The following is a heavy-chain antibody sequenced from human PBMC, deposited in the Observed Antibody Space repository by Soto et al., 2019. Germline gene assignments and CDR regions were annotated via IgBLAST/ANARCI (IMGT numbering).Heavy chain of an antibody. CDR2: IGTAGDT. CDR3: ARARGGYGDYYFDY. Sequence: AGGSLRLSCAASGFTFSSYDMHWVRQATGKGLEWVSAIGTAGDTYYPGSVKGRFTISRENAKNSLYLQMNSLRAGDTAVYYCARARGGYGDYYFDYWGQGTLVTVSS. CDR1: GFTFSSYD. J-gene: IGHJ4*02. V-gene: IGHV3-13*01. D-gene: IGHD4-17*01.